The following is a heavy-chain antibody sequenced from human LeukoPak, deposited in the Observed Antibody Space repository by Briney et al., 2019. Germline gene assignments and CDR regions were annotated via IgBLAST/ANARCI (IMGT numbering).Heavy chain of an antibody. J-gene: IGHJ4*02. CDR2: ISSSSSYI. Sequence: GGSLRLSCAAFGFTFSSYTMNWVRQAPGKGLEWVSLISSSSSYIFYADSVKGRFTISRDNAKKPLYLQMNSLRAEDTAVYYCATPLSGTTDIDYWGQGTLVTVSS. CDR1: GFTFSSYT. D-gene: IGHD1-20*01. V-gene: IGHV3-21*01. CDR3: ATPLSGTTDIDY.